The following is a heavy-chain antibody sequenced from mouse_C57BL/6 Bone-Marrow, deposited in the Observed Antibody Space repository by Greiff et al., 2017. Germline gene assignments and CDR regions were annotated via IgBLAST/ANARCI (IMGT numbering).Heavy chain of an antibody. CDR3: ARSSYDGNYSYARDY. J-gene: IGHJ4*01. Sequence: VQLQQSGPELVKPGASVKIPCKASGYTFTDYNMDWVKQSHGKSLEWIGDLNPNNGGSIYTQKFQGKATLTVDKSSSTAYMELRSLTSEDTAVYYCARSSYDGNYSYARDYWGQGTSVTVSS. CDR1: GYTFTDYN. CDR2: LNPNNGGS. V-gene: IGHV1-18*01. D-gene: IGHD2-1*01.